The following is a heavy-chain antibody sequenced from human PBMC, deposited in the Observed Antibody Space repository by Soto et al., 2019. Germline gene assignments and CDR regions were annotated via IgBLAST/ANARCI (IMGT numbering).Heavy chain of an antibody. Sequence: SLRLSCAASGFTFSSYSMNWVRQAPGKGLEWVSYISSSSSTIYYADSVKGRFTISRDNAKNSLYLQMNSLRAEDTAVYYCARGYCSGGSCYSGYYYMDVWGKGTTVTVSS. D-gene: IGHD2-15*01. CDR1: GFTFSSYS. J-gene: IGHJ6*03. V-gene: IGHV3-48*01. CDR2: ISSSSSTI. CDR3: ARGYCSGGSCYSGYYYMDV.